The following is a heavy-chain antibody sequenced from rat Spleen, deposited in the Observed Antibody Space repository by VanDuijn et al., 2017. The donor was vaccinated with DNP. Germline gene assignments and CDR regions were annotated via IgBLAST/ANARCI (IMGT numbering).Heavy chain of an antibody. Sequence: EVQLVESGGGLVQPGRSLKLSCAASGFTFSAYYMAWVRQAPAKGLEWVAYIGSPAYAPYYGDSVKGRFTISRDNAKSTLYLQMNSLRSEDMATYYCVRWNSGHFDYWGQVVMVTVSS. V-gene: IGHV5-22*01. J-gene: IGHJ2*01. CDR1: GFTFSAYY. CDR2: IGSPAYAP. D-gene: IGHD4-3*01. CDR3: VRWNSGHFDY.